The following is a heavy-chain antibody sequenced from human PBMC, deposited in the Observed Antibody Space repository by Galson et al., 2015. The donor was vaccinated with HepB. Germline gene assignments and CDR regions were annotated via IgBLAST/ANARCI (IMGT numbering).Heavy chain of an antibody. D-gene: IGHD6-13*01. CDR3: ARDAAPREGAFDV. V-gene: IGHV3-48*01. CDR1: GFTFSTYS. Sequence: SLRLSCAASGFTFSTYSMNWVRQAPGRGLEWVSYISYSNSTIYADSVKGRFTISRDNAKNSLYLQMNSLRADDTAVYFCARDAAPREGAFDVWGQGTMVTVSS. CDR2: ISYSNSTI. J-gene: IGHJ3*01.